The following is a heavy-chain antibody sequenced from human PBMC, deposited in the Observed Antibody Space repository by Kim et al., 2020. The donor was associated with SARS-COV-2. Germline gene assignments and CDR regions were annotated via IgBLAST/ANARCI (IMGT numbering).Heavy chain of an antibody. CDR3: ARWGPIGDYVWGSYRSGYYYGMDV. J-gene: IGHJ6*02. CDR1: GGSISSYY. CDR2: IYYSGST. Sequence: SETLSLTCTVSGGSISSYYWSWIRQPPGKGLEWIGYIYYSGSTNYNPSLKSRVTISVDTSKNQFSLKLSSVTAADTAVYYCARWGPIGDYVWGSYRSGYYYGMDVWGQGTTVTVSS. V-gene: IGHV4-59*13. D-gene: IGHD3-16*02.